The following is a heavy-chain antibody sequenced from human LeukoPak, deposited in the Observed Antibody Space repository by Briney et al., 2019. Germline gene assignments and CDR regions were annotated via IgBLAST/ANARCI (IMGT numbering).Heavy chain of an antibody. D-gene: IGHD5-24*01. CDR3: ARERDAYGAIDY. CDR1: GFTFSSYG. J-gene: IGHJ4*02. Sequence: GGSLRLSCAASGFTFSSYGMHWVRQAPGKGLERVAVIWYDGSNKYYADSVKGRFTISRDNSKNTLYLQMNSLRAEDTAVYYCARERDAYGAIDYWGQGTLVTVSS. V-gene: IGHV3-33*01. CDR2: IWYDGSNK.